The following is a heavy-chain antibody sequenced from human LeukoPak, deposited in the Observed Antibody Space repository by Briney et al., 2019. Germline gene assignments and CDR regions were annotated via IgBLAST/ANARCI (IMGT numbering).Heavy chain of an antibody. Sequence: GESLKISFKGSGYSFTSYWIGWVRQMPGKGLEWMGIIYPGDSEIRYSPSFQGQVTISADKSISTAYLQWSSLKASDTAMYYCARLRNAYISSHFDYWGQGTLVTVSS. CDR2: IYPGDSEI. CDR1: GYSFTSYW. V-gene: IGHV5-51*01. D-gene: IGHD6-6*01. CDR3: ARLRNAYISSHFDY. J-gene: IGHJ4*02.